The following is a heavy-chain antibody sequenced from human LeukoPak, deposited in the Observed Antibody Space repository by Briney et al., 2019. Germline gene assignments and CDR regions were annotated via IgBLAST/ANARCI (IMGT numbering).Heavy chain of an antibody. Sequence: PSETLSLTCTVSGGSISTYYWSWIRQPPGKGLEWIGYIYYSGSTNYNPSLKSRVTISVDTSKHQFSLKLSSVTAADTAVYYCARWVSYCSGGSCYWFDPWGQGTLVTVSS. J-gene: IGHJ5*02. D-gene: IGHD2-15*01. V-gene: IGHV4-59*01. CDR2: IYYSGST. CDR3: ARWVSYCSGGSCYWFDP. CDR1: GGSISTYY.